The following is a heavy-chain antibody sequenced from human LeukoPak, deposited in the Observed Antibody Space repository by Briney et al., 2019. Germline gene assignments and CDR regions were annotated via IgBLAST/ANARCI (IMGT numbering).Heavy chain of an antibody. J-gene: IGHJ2*01. V-gene: IGHV5-51*01. CDR3: ARQVYSGRALYWYYDL. Sequence: GESLKISCKGPRHNFMNYWIAWVRQAPGKGLEWMGIIYPSDSESRYSPSFQGQVTFTADTSTETAYLQWSSLKASDTGTYFCARQVYSGRALYWYYDLWGRGTLVTVSS. CDR2: IYPSDSES. CDR1: RHNFMNYW. D-gene: IGHD4-11*01.